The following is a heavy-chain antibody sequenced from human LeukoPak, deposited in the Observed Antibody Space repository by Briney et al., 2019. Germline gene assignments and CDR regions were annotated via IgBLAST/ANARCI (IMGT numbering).Heavy chain of an antibody. D-gene: IGHD5-12*01. V-gene: IGHV3-21*01. J-gene: IGHJ6*03. CDR2: ISSTSRSYI. Sequence: GSLRLSCAASGFTFSSYNMNWVRQAPGKGLEWVSSISSTSRSYIYYADSVKGRFTISRDNAKNSLYQQMNSLRAEDTAVYYCAREHSGYDFPGRDYYYMDVWGKGTTVTVSS. CDR1: GFTFSSYN. CDR3: AREHSGYDFPGRDYYYMDV.